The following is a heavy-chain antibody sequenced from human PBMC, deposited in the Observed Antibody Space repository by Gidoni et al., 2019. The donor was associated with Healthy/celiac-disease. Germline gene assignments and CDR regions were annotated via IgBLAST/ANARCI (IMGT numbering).Heavy chain of an antibody. CDR2: LSYDGSNQ. CDR1: GCTFSSYG. J-gene: IGHJ6*03. CDR3: AKEERYGDYYYYYMDV. Sequence: QVQLVESGGGGVQPGRSLRLSCAASGCTFSSYGMHWVRQAPGKGLEWVAVLSYDGSNQYYAASVKGRFTISRDNSKNTLYLQMNSLRAEDTAVYYCAKEERYGDYYYYYMDVWGKGTTVTVSS. V-gene: IGHV3-30*18. D-gene: IGHD4-17*01.